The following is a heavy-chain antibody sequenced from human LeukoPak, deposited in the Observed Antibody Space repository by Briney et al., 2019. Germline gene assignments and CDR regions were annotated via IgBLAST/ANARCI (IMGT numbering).Heavy chain of an antibody. V-gene: IGHV1-18*01. D-gene: IGHD6-13*01. CDR2: ISAYNGNT. Sequence: ASVKVSCKASGYTFTSYGISWVRQAPGQGLEWMGWISAYNGNTNYAQKLQGRGTMTTDTSTSTAYMELRSLRSDDTAVYYCARVEAAAGTSFFPGVRDYYYYGMDVWGQGTTVTVSS. CDR3: ARVEAAAGTSFFPGVRDYYYYGMDV. J-gene: IGHJ6*02. CDR1: GYTFTSYG.